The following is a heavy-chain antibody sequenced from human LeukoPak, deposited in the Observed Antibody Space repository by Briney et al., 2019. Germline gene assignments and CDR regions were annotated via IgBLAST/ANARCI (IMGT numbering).Heavy chain of an antibody. CDR3: ARDPYNTILYRLAH. CDR1: GVAFGIDA. D-gene: IGHD3-10*01. J-gene: IGHJ4*02. CDR2: ISANGQAT. V-gene: IGHV3-23*01. Sequence: GGSLRLSCAGPGVAFGIDAMSWGRQAPGRGVEWVSRISANGQATYYADSVEGRFTISRENSKSTLYLQLYSLRAEDTATYYCARDPYNTILYRLAHWGQGTLVTVSS.